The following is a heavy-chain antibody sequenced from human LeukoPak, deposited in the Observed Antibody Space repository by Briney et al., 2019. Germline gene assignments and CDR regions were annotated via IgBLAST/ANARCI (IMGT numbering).Heavy chain of an antibody. V-gene: IGHV3-53*01. CDR1: GFTVNSNH. D-gene: IGHD3-16*01. CDR3: VREMNVFGRTFSFDY. CDR2: IYVGGST. J-gene: IGHJ4*02. Sequence: GGSLRLSCVASGFTVNSNHMWWVRQAPGKGLEWVSLIYVGGSTFYADSVKGRFTFSGDISKNTLYLQMNSLTVEDTALYYCVREMNVFGRTFSFDYWGQGALVTVSS.